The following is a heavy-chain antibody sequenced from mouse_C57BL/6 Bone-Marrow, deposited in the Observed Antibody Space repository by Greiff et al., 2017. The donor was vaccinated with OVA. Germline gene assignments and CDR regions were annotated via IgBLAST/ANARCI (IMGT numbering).Heavy chain of an antibody. V-gene: IGHV1-81*01. CDR2: IYPRSGNT. J-gene: IGHJ4*01. CDR1: GYTFTSYG. Sequence: QVQLQQSGAELARPVASVKLSCKASGYTFTSYGISWVKQRTGQGLEWIGEIYPRSGNTYYNEKFKGKATLTADKSSSTAYMELRSLTSEDSAVYFCASLLCYAMDYWGQGTSVTVSS. CDR3: ASLLCYAMDY. D-gene: IGHD2-10*01.